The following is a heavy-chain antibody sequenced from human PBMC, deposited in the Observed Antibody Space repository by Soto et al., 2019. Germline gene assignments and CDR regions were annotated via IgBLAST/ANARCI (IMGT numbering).Heavy chain of an antibody. D-gene: IGHD1-26*01. V-gene: IGHV3-23*01. J-gene: IGHJ4*02. CDR2: LTTTGGNT. CDR3: AYGGSCDY. CDR1: GFRFSSYD. Sequence: PGGSLRLSCAASGFRFSSYDMSWVRQAPGKGLEWVSSLTTTGGNTYYADSVKGRFTVSRDNSRNTVYLQMDSLRAEDTAVYYCAYGGSCDYWGQGTQVTVS.